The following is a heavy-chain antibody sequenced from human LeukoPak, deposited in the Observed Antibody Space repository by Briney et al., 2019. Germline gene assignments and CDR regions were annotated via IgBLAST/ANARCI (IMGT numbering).Heavy chain of an antibody. CDR2: IYYSGST. D-gene: IGHD5-24*01. J-gene: IGHJ5*02. V-gene: IGHV4-59*08. CDR1: GGSISSYY. Sequence: PSETLSLTCTVSGGSISSYYWSWIRQPPGKGLEWIGYIYYSGSTNYNPSLKSRVTISVDTSKNQFSLKLSSVTAADTAVYYCARQDAIESWFDPWGQGTLVTVSS. CDR3: ARQDAIESWFDP.